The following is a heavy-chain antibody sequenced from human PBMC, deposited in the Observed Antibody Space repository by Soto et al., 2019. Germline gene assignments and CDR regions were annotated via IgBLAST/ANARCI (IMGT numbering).Heavy chain of an antibody. V-gene: IGHV3-23*01. CDR2: ISGGGGST. Sequence: GGSLRLSCAASGFTFITYWMHWVRQAPGKGLEWVSAISGGGGSTYYADSVKGRFTISRDNSKNTLYLQMNSLRAEDTAVYYCAKSAYYDFWSGPRFDPWGQGTLVTVSS. D-gene: IGHD3-3*01. CDR1: GFTFITYW. J-gene: IGHJ5*02. CDR3: AKSAYYDFWSGPRFDP.